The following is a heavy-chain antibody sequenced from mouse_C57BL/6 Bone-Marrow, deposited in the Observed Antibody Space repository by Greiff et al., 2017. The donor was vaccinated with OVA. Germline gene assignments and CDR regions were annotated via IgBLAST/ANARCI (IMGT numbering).Heavy chain of an antibody. J-gene: IGHJ4*01. D-gene: IGHD1-1*01. CDR2: IHPSDSDT. CDR1: GYTFTSYW. Sequence: QVQLKQPGAELVKPGASVKVSCKASGYTFTSYWMHWVKQRPGQGLEWIGRIHPSDSDTNYNQKFKGKATLTVDRSSSTAYMQLSSLTSEDSAVYYCAISPFITYYAMDYWGQGTSVTVSS. V-gene: IGHV1-74*01. CDR3: AISPFITYYAMDY.